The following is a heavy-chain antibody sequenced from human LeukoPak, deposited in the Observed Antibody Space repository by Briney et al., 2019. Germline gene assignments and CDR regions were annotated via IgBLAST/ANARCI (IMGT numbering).Heavy chain of an antibody. Sequence: SETLSLTCAVYGGSFSGYYWSWIRQPSGKGLEWIGEINHSGSTNYNPSLKSRVTISVDTSKNQFSLKLSSVTAADTAVYYCARGKTRTTIAPLRSRLEYSFEYWGQGTLVTVSS. J-gene: IGHJ4*02. CDR1: GGSFSGYY. D-gene: IGHD6-6*01. CDR3: ARGKTRTTIAPLRSRLEYSFEY. V-gene: IGHV4-34*01. CDR2: INHSGST.